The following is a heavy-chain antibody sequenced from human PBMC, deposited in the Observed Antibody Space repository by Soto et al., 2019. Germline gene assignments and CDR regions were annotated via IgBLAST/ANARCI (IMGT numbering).Heavy chain of an antibody. Sequence: SETLSLTCTVSGGTISSSNYYWGWIRQPPGKGLEWIGSIYYSGSTSYNSSLKSRVTISVDTSKNQFSLRLRSVTAADTAVYYCASPTLGAFDIWGQGTMVTVSS. V-gene: IGHV4-39*01. J-gene: IGHJ3*02. CDR3: ASPTLGAFDI. CDR1: GGTISSSNYY. D-gene: IGHD3-16*01. CDR2: IYYSGST.